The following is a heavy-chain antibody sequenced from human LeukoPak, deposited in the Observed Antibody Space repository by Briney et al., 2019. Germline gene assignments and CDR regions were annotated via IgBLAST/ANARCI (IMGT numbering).Heavy chain of an antibody. V-gene: IGHV1-3*03. CDR3: AVGDYYYDTRFDY. Sequence: ASVKVSCKASGYTFTSYDINWVRQATGQGLEWMGWVNAVNSNTKYSQEFQGRVTITRDTSASTAYMDLNSLRSEDMAVYYCAVGDYYYDTRFDYWGQGTLVTVSS. CDR2: VNAVNSNT. D-gene: IGHD3-22*01. J-gene: IGHJ4*02. CDR1: GYTFTSYD.